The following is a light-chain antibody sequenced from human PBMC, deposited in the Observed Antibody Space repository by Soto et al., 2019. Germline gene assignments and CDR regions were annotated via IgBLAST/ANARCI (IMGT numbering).Light chain of an antibody. CDR1: SSDVGGYNY. J-gene: IGLJ2*01. CDR3: SSYTSSGTVV. Sequence: QSVLTQPASVSGSPGQSITISCTGTSSDVGGYNYVSWYQQLPGKAPKLMIYEVSDRPSGVSNRFSGSKSGNTASLTISGLQAEDEADYYCSSYTSSGTVVFGGGTKLTVL. V-gene: IGLV2-14*01. CDR2: EVS.